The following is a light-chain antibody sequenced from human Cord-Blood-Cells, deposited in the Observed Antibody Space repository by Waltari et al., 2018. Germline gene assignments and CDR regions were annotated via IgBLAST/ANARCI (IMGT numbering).Light chain of an antibody. Sequence: QSALTQPASVSGSPGQSITISCTGTSSDVGGYTLVSWFQQHPGKAPKLMIYEGSKRPSGVSKRFSGSKSGNTASLTISGLQAEDEADYYCCSYAGSSTWVFGGGTKLTVL. CDR3: CSYAGSSTWV. V-gene: IGLV2-23*01. J-gene: IGLJ3*02. CDR1: SSDVGGYTL. CDR2: EGS.